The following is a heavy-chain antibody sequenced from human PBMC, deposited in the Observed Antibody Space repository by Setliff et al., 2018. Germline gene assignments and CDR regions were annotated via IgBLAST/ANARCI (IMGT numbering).Heavy chain of an antibody. V-gene: IGHV5-51*01. D-gene: IGHD2-2*01. CDR3: AQKHQRASWAFDP. Sequence: GESLKISCKESRDSFTNYWIIWVRQVPGKGLEWMGMIFPADADTRYNPSFKGQVTMSLDRSITTAYLQWDSPKASDIAIYYCAQKHQRASWAFDPWGRGTLVTVSS. J-gene: IGHJ5*02. CDR1: RDSFTNYW. CDR2: IFPADADT.